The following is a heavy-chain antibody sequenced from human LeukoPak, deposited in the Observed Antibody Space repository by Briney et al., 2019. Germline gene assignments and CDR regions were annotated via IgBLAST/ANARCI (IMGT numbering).Heavy chain of an antibody. V-gene: IGHV4-39*07. CDR2: IFYSGNT. J-gene: IGHJ5*02. Sequence: PSETLSLTCTVSGGSIISDDFYWGWIRQPPGKGLEWIGSIFYSGNTYYNSSLKSRVTISVDKSKNQFSLILTSVTAADTAVYYCARDCCGYRSRFAPWSQGTLVTVSS. CDR1: GGSIISDDFY. CDR3: ARDCCGYRSRFAP. D-gene: IGHD6-25*01.